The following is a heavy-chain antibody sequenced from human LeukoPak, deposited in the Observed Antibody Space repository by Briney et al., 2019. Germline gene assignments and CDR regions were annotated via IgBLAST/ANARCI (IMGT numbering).Heavy chain of an antibody. CDR1: GYSISSGYY. V-gene: IGHV4-38-2*02. CDR3: ARRTVYYGSGSYFFDY. J-gene: IGHJ4*02. Sequence: PSETLSLTCTVSGYSISSGYYWGWIRQPPGKGLEWIGSIYHSGSTYYNPSLKSRVTISVDTSKNQFSLKLSSVTAADTAVYYCARRTVYYGSGSYFFDYWGQGTLVTVSS. D-gene: IGHD3-10*01. CDR2: IYHSGST.